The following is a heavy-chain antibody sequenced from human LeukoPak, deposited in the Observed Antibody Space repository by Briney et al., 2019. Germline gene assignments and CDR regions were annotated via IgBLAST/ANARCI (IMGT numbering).Heavy chain of an antibody. CDR1: GGTFSSYA. CDR2: IIPIFGTA. V-gene: IGHV1-69*06. D-gene: IGHD1-26*01. Sequence: GASVKVSCKASGGTFSSYAISWVRQAPGQGLEWMGGIIPIFGTANYAQKFQGRVTITADKSTSTAYMELSSLRSEDTAVYYCARPNQENSGSYLPFDYWGQGTLVTVSS. J-gene: IGHJ4*02. CDR3: ARPNQENSGSYLPFDY.